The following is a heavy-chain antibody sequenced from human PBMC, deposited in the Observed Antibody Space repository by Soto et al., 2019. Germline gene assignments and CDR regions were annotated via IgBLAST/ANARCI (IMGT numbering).Heavy chain of an antibody. J-gene: IGHJ4*02. V-gene: IGHV1-69*02. Sequence: QVQLVQSGAEVKKPGSSVKVSCKASGGTFSSYTISWVRQAPGQGLEWMGRIIPILGIANYAQKFQGRVTITADKSTSTAYMELSSLRSEDTAVYYCASGPPDWLRREGRIDYWGQGTLVTVSS. CDR2: IIPILGIA. D-gene: IGHD3-9*01. CDR3: ASGPPDWLRREGRIDY. CDR1: GGTFSSYT.